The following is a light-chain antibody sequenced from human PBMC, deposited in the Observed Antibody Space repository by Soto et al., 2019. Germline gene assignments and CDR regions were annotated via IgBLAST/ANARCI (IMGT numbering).Light chain of an antibody. CDR2: SAS. CDR1: QGIRTD. V-gene: IGKV1-17*01. CDR3: LQHTSYPRT. J-gene: IGKJ1*01. Sequence: IPMARSPSALFVSVGARGTITYRASQGIRTDLGWYQQKPGKAPKRLIYSASSLQSGVPSRFSGSGSGTEFTLTISSLQPEDFATYYCLQHTSYPRTFGQGTKVDIK.